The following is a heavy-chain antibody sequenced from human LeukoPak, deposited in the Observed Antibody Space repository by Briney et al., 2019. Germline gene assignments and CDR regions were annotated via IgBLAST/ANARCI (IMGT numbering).Heavy chain of an antibody. CDR1: GYTFTGYY. J-gene: IGHJ6*02. Sequence: GASVKVSCKASGYTFTGYYMHWVRQAPGQGLEWMGWINPNSGGTNYAQKFQGRVTMTRDTSISTAYMELSRLRSDDTAVYYSARDLGGSGSYYNGYYYYGMDVWGQGTTVTVSS. CDR3: ARDLGGSGSYYNGYYYYGMDV. V-gene: IGHV1-2*02. D-gene: IGHD3-10*01. CDR2: INPNSGGT.